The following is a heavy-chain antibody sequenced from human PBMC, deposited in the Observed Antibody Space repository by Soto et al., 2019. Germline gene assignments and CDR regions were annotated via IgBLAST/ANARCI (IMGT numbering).Heavy chain of an antibody. Sequence: EVQLVESGGGLIQPGGSLRLSCAVSGFTVSNNYMSWVRQAPGKGLEGVSVIYSGGYTAYGDSVKGRFTISRDNSKNTPFLHLKTLGAGTTAVFYGATTPGGGGYWGQGTLVTVSS. CDR2: IYSGGYT. V-gene: IGHV3-53*01. CDR3: ATTPGGGGY. D-gene: IGHD3-10*01. J-gene: IGHJ4*02. CDR1: GFTVSNNY.